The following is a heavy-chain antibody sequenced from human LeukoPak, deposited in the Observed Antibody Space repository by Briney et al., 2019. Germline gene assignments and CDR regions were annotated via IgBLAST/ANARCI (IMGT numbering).Heavy chain of an antibody. CDR2: MNPNSGNT. CDR3: ARGSGVDYGDSIYYYYYMDV. D-gene: IGHD4-17*01. Sequence: ASVKVSCKASGYTFTSYDINWVRQATGQGLEWMGWMNPNSGNTGYAQKFQGRVTMTRNTSISTAYMELSSLRSEDTAVYYCARGSGVDYGDSIYYYYYMDVWGKGTTVTISS. V-gene: IGHV1-8*01. CDR1: GYTFTSYD. J-gene: IGHJ6*03.